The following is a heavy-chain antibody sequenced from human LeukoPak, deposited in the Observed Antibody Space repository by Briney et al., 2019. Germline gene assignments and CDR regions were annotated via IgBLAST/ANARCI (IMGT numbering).Heavy chain of an antibody. CDR2: INHSGST. D-gene: IGHD6-13*01. CDR1: GGFFSGYY. CDR3: ARGLAAPHSSSPKGLDY. Sequence: PSETLSPTCAVYGGFFSGYYWSWIRQPPGKGLEWIGEINHSGSTNYNPSLKSRVTISVDTSKNQFSLKLSSVTAADTAVYYCARGLAAPHSSSPKGLDYWGQGTLVTVSS. V-gene: IGHV4-34*01. J-gene: IGHJ4*02.